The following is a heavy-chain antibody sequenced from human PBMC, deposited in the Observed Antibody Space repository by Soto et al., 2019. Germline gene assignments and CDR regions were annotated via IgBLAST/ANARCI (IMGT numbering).Heavy chain of an antibody. D-gene: IGHD5-18*01. CDR3: AARTTAMVNPNWFDP. Sequence: ETLSLACSVYGGSFSGYYWSWIRQPPGKGLEWIGEINHSGSTNYNPSLKSRVTISVDTSKNQFSLKLSSVTAADTAVYYCAARTTAMVNPNWFDPWGQGTLVTVYS. CDR2: INHSGST. J-gene: IGHJ5*02. CDR1: GGSFSGYY. V-gene: IGHV4-34*01.